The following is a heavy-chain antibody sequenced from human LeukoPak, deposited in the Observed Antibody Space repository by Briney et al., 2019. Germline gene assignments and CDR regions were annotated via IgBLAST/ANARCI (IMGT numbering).Heavy chain of an antibody. CDR3: AKAGPPIHYYYMDV. J-gene: IGHJ6*03. CDR2: IHIYRGNT. Sequence: ASVKVSCKASGYSSTNYGISWVRQAPGQGLEWMGWIHIYRGNTNYAQKFQGRVTMTTDTSTSTVYMEVRGLRSDDTAMYYCAKAGPPIHYYYMDVWGKGTTVTISS. V-gene: IGHV1-18*01. CDR1: GYSSTNYG.